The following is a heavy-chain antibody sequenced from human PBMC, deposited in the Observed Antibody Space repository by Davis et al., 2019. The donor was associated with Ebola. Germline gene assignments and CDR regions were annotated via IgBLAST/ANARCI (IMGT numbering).Heavy chain of an antibody. CDR3: AREEIVVVAANRYYYYGMDV. V-gene: IGHV1-18*01. CDR2: INIYTGHI. CDR1: GYTFTTSG. J-gene: IGHJ6*04. Sequence: ASVKVSCKASGYTFTTSGIAWVRQAPGQGLEWMASINIYTGHINYARKFRDRVTLTTDTPTSTAFLELKNLRSDDTAVYYCAREEIVVVAANRYYYYGMDVWGKGTTVTVSS. D-gene: IGHD2-15*01.